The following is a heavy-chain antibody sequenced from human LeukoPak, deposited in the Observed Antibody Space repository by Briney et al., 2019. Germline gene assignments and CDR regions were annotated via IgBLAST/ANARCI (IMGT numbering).Heavy chain of an antibody. V-gene: IGHV3-21*01. Sequence: GGSLRLSCAASGLGFSSFSFNWIRQAPGKGLEWVSSITPTSSYIYYADSVRGRFTISRENAKNSLYLQMNSLRAEDTAVYYCARLRRTSDSSGYYYYYDYWGQGTLVTVSS. D-gene: IGHD3-22*01. J-gene: IGHJ4*02. CDR3: ARLRRTSDSSGYYYYYDY. CDR1: GLGFSSFS. CDR2: ITPTSSYI.